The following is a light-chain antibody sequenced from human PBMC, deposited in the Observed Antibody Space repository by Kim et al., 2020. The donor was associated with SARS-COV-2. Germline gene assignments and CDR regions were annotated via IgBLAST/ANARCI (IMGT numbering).Light chain of an antibody. J-gene: IGKJ2*03. Sequence: LSPGDRATLSGRASHSVCSSLACYHQEPGQSPRLLLYDTSNRAPDIPARFSGSGSGTDFTLTISSLEPEDVAVYYCQQRTNWSYSFGQGTKLEI. CDR1: HSVCSS. V-gene: IGKV3-11*01. CDR2: DTS. CDR3: QQRTNWSYS.